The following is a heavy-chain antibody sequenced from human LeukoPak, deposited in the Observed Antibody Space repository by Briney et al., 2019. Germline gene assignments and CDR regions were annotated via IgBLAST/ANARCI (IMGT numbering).Heavy chain of an antibody. J-gene: IGHJ3*02. CDR3: ARRYYYDSSGYYLAHDAFDI. CDR2: IYSAGST. D-gene: IGHD3-22*01. CDR1: GGSISRYY. Sequence: PSETLSLTCTVSGGSISRYYWSWIRQPPGKGLEWIGYIYSAGSTNYNPSLKSRVTISVDTSKKQFSLKLTSVTAADTAVYYCARRYYYDSSGYYLAHDAFDIWGQGTMVTVSS. V-gene: IGHV4-59*01.